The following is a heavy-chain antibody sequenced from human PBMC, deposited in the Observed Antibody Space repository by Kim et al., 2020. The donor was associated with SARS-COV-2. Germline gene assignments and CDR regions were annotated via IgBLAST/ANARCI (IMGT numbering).Heavy chain of an antibody. CDR2: ST. Sequence: STNHHPSLKRRITMSVDTSKNPFSLKLSSVTAADTAVYYCARDPTSSSGYWGQGTLVTVSS. J-gene: IGHJ4*02. V-gene: IGHV4-4*07. D-gene: IGHD6-6*01. CDR3: ARDPTSSSGY.